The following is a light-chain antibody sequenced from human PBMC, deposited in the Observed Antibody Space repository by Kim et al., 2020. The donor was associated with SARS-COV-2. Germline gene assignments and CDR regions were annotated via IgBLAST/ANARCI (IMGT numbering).Light chain of an antibody. J-gene: IGKJ1*01. CDR3: QQYGTSRT. CDR2: GAS. V-gene: IGKV3-20*01. Sequence: LSPGERATLPCRSSQSVISSYLAWYQQKPGQAPRLLIYGASRRATGIPDRFSVSGSGTDFTLTISRLEPEDSAVYYCQQYGTSRTFGQGTKVDIK. CDR1: QSVISSY.